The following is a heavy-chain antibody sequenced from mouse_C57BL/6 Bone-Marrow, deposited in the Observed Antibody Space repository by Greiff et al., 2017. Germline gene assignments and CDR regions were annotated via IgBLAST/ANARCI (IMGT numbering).Heavy chain of an antibody. J-gene: IGHJ4*01. CDR3: ARCGYAMDY. Sequence: VKLQESGAELMQPGASVKLSCTATGYTFTGYWIEWVKQRPGHGLEWIGEILPGSGSTNYNEKFKGKATFTAITSSNTAYMQLRILTTEDSAIYYCARCGYAMDYWGQGTSVTVSS. CDR2: ILPGSGST. CDR1: GYTFTGYW. V-gene: IGHV1-9*01.